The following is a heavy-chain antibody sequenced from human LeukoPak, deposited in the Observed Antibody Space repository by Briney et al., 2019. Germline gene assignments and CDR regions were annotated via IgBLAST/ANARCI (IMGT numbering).Heavy chain of an antibody. CDR2: ISSSGNYI. CDR1: GFTFSTYI. J-gene: IGHJ4*02. Sequence: GESLKISCAASGFTFSTYIINWVRQAPGKGLEWVSSISSSGNYIYYADSVKGRFTISRDNAKNSLYLQMNSLRAEDTAVYYCARDHDFWTVTDYWGQGTLVTVSS. D-gene: IGHD3/OR15-3a*01. V-gene: IGHV3-21*01. CDR3: ARDHDFWTVTDY.